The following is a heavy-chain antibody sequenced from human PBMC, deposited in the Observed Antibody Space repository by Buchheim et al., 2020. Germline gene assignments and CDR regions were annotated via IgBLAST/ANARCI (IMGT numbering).Heavy chain of an antibody. Sequence: QVQLVQSGAEVKKPGASVKVSCKASGYTFTSYDINWVRQATGQGLEWMGWMNPNSGNTGYAQKFQGRVTMTRNTSISTAYMELSSLRSEDTAVYYCARCGPYYDFWSGYYTNYYYYGMDVWGQGTT. CDR3: ARCGPYYDFWSGYYTNYYYYGMDV. V-gene: IGHV1-8*01. CDR1: GYTFTSYD. J-gene: IGHJ6*02. CDR2: MNPNSGNT. D-gene: IGHD3-3*01.